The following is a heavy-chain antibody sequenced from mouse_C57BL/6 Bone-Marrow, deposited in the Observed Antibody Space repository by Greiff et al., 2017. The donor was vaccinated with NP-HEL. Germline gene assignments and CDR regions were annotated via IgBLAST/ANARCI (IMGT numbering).Heavy chain of an antibody. Sequence: EVNLVESGTVLARPGASVKMSCKTSGYTFTSYWMHWVKQRPGQGLEWIGAIYPGNSDTSYNQKFKGKAKLTAVTSASTAYMELSSLTNEDSAVYYCTRSPGYDGYYRVDYWGQGTTLTVSS. CDR2: IYPGNSDT. D-gene: IGHD2-3*01. J-gene: IGHJ2*01. V-gene: IGHV1-5*01. CDR3: TRSPGYDGYYRVDY. CDR1: GYTFTSYW.